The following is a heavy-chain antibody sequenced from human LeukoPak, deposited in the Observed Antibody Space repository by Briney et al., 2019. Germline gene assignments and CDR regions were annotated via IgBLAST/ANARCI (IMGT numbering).Heavy chain of an antibody. CDR2: IYYSGST. CDR3: AREVVDYYFDY. CDR1: GGSISSYY. J-gene: IGHJ4*02. D-gene: IGHD3-9*01. V-gene: IGHV4-59*01. Sequence: SETLSLTCTASGGSISSYYWSWIRQPPGKGLEWIGYIYYSGSTNYNPSLKSRVTISVDTSKNQFSLKLSSVTAADTAVYYCAREVVDYYFDYWGQGTLVTVSS.